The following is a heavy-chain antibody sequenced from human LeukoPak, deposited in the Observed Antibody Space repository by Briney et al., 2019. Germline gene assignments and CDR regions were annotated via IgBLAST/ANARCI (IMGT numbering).Heavy chain of an antibody. D-gene: IGHD3-16*01. Sequence: GASVKVSCTASGYTFTSYDINWVRQATGQGLEWMGWMNTNSGHTGYAQKFQGRVNMTRNTSISTDYMELSSLRSEDTGVYYWARGRLGKRVKGYYYYYMDVWGKGTTVTVS. CDR3: ARGRLGKRVKGYYYYYMDV. J-gene: IGHJ6*03. CDR1: GYTFTSYD. CDR2: MNTNSGHT. V-gene: IGHV1-8*01.